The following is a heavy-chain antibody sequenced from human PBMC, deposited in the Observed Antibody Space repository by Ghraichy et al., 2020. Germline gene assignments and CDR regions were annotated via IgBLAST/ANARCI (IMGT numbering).Heavy chain of an antibody. CDR2: ISGYNGNT. D-gene: IGHD3-16*01. Sequence: ASVKVSCKASGYSFESFGLHWVRQAPGQGLEWMGWISGYNGNTKYGEKFKGRVTLTKDKATSTAYMEMRTLRSDDSAAYFCARDRSWGLDIISFGSGVGALDVWGQGTTVTVTS. J-gene: IGHJ3*01. CDR1: GYSFESFG. CDR3: ARDRSWGLDIISFGSGVGALDV. V-gene: IGHV1-18*01.